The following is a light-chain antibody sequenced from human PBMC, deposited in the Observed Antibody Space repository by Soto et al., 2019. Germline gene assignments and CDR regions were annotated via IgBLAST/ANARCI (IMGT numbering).Light chain of an antibody. Sequence: DIQMTQSPSSLSASVGDRVTITCQASHDITSYLKWYQHKPGKAPKLLIYDASILEAGVPSRFSGSGSGKDFPFTISSLHPEDVTSYYCQKCDYLPIFGPGTKVDFK. CDR2: DAS. CDR3: QKCDYLPI. CDR1: HDITSY. V-gene: IGKV1-33*01. J-gene: IGKJ3*01.